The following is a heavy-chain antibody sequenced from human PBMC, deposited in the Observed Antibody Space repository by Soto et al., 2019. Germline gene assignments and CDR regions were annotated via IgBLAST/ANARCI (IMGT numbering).Heavy chain of an antibody. D-gene: IGHD2-2*01. Sequence: PGGSLRLSCSASGFTFSSYAMHWVRQAPGKGLEYVSAISSNGGSTYYADSVKGRFTISRDNAKNSLYLQMSSLRAEDTAVYYCARDPNIVLVPAALRSYYYYYGMDVWGQGTTVTVSS. CDR2: ISSNGGST. CDR1: GFTFSSYA. CDR3: ARDPNIVLVPAALRSYYYYYGMDV. V-gene: IGHV3-64*04. J-gene: IGHJ6*02.